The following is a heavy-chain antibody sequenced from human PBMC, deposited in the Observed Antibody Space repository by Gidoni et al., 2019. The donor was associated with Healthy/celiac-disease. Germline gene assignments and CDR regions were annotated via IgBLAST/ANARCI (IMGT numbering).Heavy chain of an antibody. D-gene: IGHD1-26*01. CDR3: ATDTIVGATRPVAGY. CDR2: ISSSSSTI. CDR1: AFPFGSYS. V-gene: IGHV3-48*01. J-gene: IGHJ4*02. Sequence: EVQLVESGGGLVPPGGSLRLSCAASAFPFGSYSLNWVRQAPRKGVGWVSDISSSSSTIYYADSVKGRFTISRDNAKNSLYLQMNSLRAEDTAVYYCATDTIVGATRPVAGYWGQGTLVTVSS.